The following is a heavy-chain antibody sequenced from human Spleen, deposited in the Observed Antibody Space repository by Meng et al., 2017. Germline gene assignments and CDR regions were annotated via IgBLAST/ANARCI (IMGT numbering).Heavy chain of an antibody. CDR3: ARSKYCSSANCYGSGTDY. Sequence: QIQLVQSGAEVKKPGASVKVSCKASGYTFTLYVISWVRQAPGQGPEWMGRIGPYNGHTDYAPQVQDRLTITTDTSTSTVFMELRGLRSDDTAVYYCARSKYCSSANCYGSGTDYWGQGTLVTVSS. CDR2: IGPYNGHT. D-gene: IGHD2-2*01. CDR1: GYTFTLYV. J-gene: IGHJ4*02. V-gene: IGHV1-18*01.